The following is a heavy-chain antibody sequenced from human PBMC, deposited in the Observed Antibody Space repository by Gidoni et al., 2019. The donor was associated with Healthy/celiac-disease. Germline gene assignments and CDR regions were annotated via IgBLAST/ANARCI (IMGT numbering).Heavy chain of an antibody. CDR3: ASASHDYGDYYFDY. D-gene: IGHD4-17*01. CDR2: ISYDGSNK. Sequence: QVQLVESGGGVVQPGRSLRLSCADSGFTFSSYAMHWVRQAPGKGLEWVAVISYDGSNKYYADSVKGRFTISRDNSKNTLYLQMNSLRAEDTAVYYCASASHDYGDYYFDYWGQGTLVTVSS. V-gene: IGHV3-30-3*01. CDR1: GFTFSSYA. J-gene: IGHJ4*02.